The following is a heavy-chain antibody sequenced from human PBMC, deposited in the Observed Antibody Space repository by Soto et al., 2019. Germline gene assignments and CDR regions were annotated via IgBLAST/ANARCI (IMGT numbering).Heavy chain of an antibody. Sequence: GGSLRLSCAASGFTFSGSAMHWVRQASGKGLEWVSSISSSSSYIYYTDSVKGRFTISRDNAKNSLYLQMNSLRAEDTAVYYCARRADCSGGSCYSKARNDAFEIWGQATMVTV. V-gene: IGHV3-21*01. CDR2: ISSSSSYI. D-gene: IGHD2-15*01. CDR3: ARRADCSGGSCYSKARNDAFEI. J-gene: IGHJ3*02. CDR1: GFTFSGSA.